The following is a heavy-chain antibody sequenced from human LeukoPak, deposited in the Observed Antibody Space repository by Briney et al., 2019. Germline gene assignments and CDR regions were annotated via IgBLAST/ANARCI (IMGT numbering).Heavy chain of an antibody. D-gene: IGHD3-22*01. J-gene: IGHJ5*02. CDR1: GFTFNDYG. CDR3: VKADSGYYR. V-gene: IGHV3-30*18. Sequence: PGRSLRLSCAALGFTFNDYGMHWVRQAPGKGLEWVAVISLDGSDEFYADSVKGRFTIFRDNFKNTLYLQLNSLRAEDTAIYYCVKADSGYYRWGQGTLVTVSS. CDR2: ISLDGSDE.